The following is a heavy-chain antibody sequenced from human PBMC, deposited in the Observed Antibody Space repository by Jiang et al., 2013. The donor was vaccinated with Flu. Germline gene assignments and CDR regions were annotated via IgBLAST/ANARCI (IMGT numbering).Heavy chain of an antibody. CDR3: ARAASGWYETYFDY. CDR2: IYYSGST. D-gene: IGHD6-19*01. V-gene: IGHV4-59*01. Sequence: GPGLVKPSETLSLTCTVSGGSISSYYWTWIRQPPGKGLEWIGYIYYSGSTNYNPSLKSRATISLDTSKTQFSLKLSSVTAADTAVYYCARAASGWYETYFDYWGQGTLVTVSS. CDR1: GGSISSYY. J-gene: IGHJ4*02.